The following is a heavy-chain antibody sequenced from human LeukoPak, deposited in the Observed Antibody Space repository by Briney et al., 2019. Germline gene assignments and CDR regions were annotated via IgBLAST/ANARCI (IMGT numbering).Heavy chain of an antibody. D-gene: IGHD2-2*01. J-gene: IGHJ4*02. V-gene: IGHV4-38-2*01. CDR2: IYHSGSA. CDR3: VRHCSSMSCDGVH. CDR1: GYSISSGYY. Sequence: SETLSLTCAVSGYSISSGYYWGWIRQPPGKGLGWIGSIYHSGSAFYNPSLKSPVTISVDTSKNQLSLKLTSVTAADTAVYYCVRHCSSMSCDGVHWGQGTRVTVSS.